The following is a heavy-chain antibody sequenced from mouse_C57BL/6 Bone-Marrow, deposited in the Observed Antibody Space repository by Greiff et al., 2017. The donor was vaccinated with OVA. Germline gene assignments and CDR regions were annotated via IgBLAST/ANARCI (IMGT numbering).Heavy chain of an antibody. CDR1: GFNIKDYY. V-gene: IGHV14-2*01. D-gene: IGHD3-2*02. CDR2: IDPEDGET. J-gene: IGHJ2*01. Sequence: EVQLQESGAELVKPGASVKLSCTASGFNIKDYYMHWVKQRTEQGLEWIGRIDPEDGETKYAPKFQGKATITADTSSNTAYLQLSSLTSEDTAVYYCARTAQYYFDYWGQGTTLTVSS. CDR3: ARTAQYYFDY.